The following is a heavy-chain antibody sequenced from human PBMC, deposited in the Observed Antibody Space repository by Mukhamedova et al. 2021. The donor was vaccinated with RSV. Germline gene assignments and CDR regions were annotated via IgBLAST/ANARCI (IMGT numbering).Heavy chain of an antibody. CDR2: ISSSSCYT. V-gene: IGHV3-11*05. D-gene: IGHD3-10*01. J-gene: IGHJ4*02. CDR3: AREVYGSGSYLIDY. Sequence: GLEWVSYISSSSCYTNYADSVKGRFTISRDNAKNSLYLQMNSLRAEDTAVYYCAREVYGSGSYLIDYWGQGTLVTVSS.